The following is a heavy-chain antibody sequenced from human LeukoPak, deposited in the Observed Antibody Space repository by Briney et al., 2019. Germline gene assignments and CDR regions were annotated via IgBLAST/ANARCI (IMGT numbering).Heavy chain of an antibody. V-gene: IGHV3-74*01. CDR2: INSDGSNT. CDR3: ARWTAYDLVEFDP. J-gene: IGHJ5*02. D-gene: IGHD3/OR15-3a*01. CDR1: GFTLSSYW. Sequence: GGSLRLSCAASGFTLSSYWMHWVRQAPGKGLVWVSRINSDGSNTSYADSVKGRFTISRDNAKNRLYLQMNSLRAEDTAVYYCARWTAYDLVEFDPWGQGTLVTVSS.